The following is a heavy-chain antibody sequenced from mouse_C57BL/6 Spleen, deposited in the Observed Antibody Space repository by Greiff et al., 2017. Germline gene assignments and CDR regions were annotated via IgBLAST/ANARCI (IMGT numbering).Heavy chain of an antibody. CDR1: GFNIKDDY. V-gene: IGHV14-4*01. Sequence: EVQLVESGAELVRPGASVKLSCTASGFNIKDDYMHWVKQRPEQGLEWIGWIDPENGDTEYASKFQGKATITADTSSNTAYLQLSSLTSEDTAVYYCTPWGREGFAYWGQGTLVTVSA. D-gene: IGHD3-3*01. J-gene: IGHJ3*01. CDR2: IDPENGDT. CDR3: TPWGREGFAY.